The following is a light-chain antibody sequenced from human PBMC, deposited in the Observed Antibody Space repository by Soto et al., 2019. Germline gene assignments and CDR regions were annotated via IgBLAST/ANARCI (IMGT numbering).Light chain of an antibody. V-gene: IGKV2-28*01. CDR2: LGS. CDR1: QSLLYSNGYNY. J-gene: IGKJ4*01. Sequence: IVRTQSPLSLPVTPEEPASISCRPSQSLLYSNGYNYLDWYLQKPGQSPQLLIYLGSNRASGVPDRFSGSGSGTDFTLKISRVEAEDVGVYYCMQALQTPLTFGGGTKVDI. CDR3: MQALQTPLT.